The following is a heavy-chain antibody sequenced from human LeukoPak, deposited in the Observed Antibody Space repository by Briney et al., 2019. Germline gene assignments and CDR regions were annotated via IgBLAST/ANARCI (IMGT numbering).Heavy chain of an antibody. Sequence: GRSLRLSCAASGFTFSSYAMHWVRQAPGKGLEWVAVMSHDGNDEYYADSVKGRFTMSRDNSKYILYLHMNSLRVEDTADYYCARPYSGFFAAFDIWGQGTRVTVSS. J-gene: IGHJ3*02. CDR3: ARPYSGFFAAFDI. D-gene: IGHD3-10*01. CDR1: GFTFSSYA. CDR2: MSHDGNDE. V-gene: IGHV3-30-3*01.